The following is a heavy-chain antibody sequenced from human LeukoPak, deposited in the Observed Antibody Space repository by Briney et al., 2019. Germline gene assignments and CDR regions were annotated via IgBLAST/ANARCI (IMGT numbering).Heavy chain of an antibody. J-gene: IGHJ4*02. CDR3: ATAEWEYFYYDS. Sequence: SETLSLTCTVSGGSISSSSYYWGWIRQPPGKGLEWIGSIYYSGSTYYNPSLKSRATISGDTSKNQFSLKLNAVTAADTAVYFCATAEWEYFYYDSWGQGALVSVSS. V-gene: IGHV4-39*07. CDR1: GGSISSSSYY. CDR2: IYYSGST. D-gene: IGHD2/OR15-2a*01.